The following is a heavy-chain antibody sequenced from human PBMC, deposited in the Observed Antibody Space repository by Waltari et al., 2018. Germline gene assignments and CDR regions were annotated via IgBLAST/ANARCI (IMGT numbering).Heavy chain of an antibody. J-gene: IGHJ4*02. CDR1: GGSISRPYY. D-gene: IGHD5-12*01. CDR2: GYQSGST. CDR3: ARGGGGYDKYYFDL. Sequence: QVPLQESGPGPVKPSQTLTLICNVSGGSISRPYYWIWIRQSPGKGLEWIGYGYQSGSTLYNPTLNTRVTMSVDRSKNQFSLRLTSLTAADTAVYFCARGGGGYDKYYFDLWGQGTLVTVSS. V-gene: IGHV4-30-4*01.